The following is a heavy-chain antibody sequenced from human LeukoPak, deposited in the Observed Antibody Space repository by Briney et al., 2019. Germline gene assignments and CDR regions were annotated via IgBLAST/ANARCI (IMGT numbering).Heavy chain of an antibody. D-gene: IGHD3-22*01. CDR2: IYYSGST. J-gene: IGHJ5*02. CDR1: GGSISSYY. V-gene: IGHV4-59*01. CDR3: ARALFGYYDSTFDP. Sequence: SETLSLTCTVSGGSISSYYWSWIRQPPGKGLEWIGYIYYSGSTNYNPSPKSRVTISVDTSKNQFSLKLSSVAAADTAVYYCARALFGYYDSTFDPWGQGTLVTVSS.